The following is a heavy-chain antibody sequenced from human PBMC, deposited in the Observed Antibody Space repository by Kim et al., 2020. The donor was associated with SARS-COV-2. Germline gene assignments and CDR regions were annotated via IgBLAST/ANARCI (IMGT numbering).Heavy chain of an antibody. CDR1: GFTFSSYA. CDR3: AKTAYDILTGSANWFDP. CDR2: ISGSGGST. V-gene: IGHV3-23*01. D-gene: IGHD3-9*01. J-gene: IGHJ5*02. Sequence: GGSLRLSCAASGFTFSSYAMSWVRQAPGKGLEWVSAISGSGGSTYYADSVKGRFTISRDNSKNTLYLQMNSLRAEDTAVYYCAKTAYDILTGSANWFDPWGQGTLVTVSS.